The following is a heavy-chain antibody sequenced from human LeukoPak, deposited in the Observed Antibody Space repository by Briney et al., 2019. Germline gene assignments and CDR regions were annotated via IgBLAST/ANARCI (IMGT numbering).Heavy chain of an antibody. J-gene: IGHJ4*02. CDR1: GFTVSSNS. V-gene: IGHV3-53*01. Sequence: YPGGSLRLSCTVSGFTVSSNSMSWVRQAPGKGLEWVSFIYSGGNTHYSDSVKGRFTISRDNSKNTLYLQMNSLIAEDTAVYYCARRAGEYSHPYDYWGQGTLVPVSS. CDR2: IYSGGNT. CDR3: ARRAGEYSHPYDY. D-gene: IGHD4-17*01.